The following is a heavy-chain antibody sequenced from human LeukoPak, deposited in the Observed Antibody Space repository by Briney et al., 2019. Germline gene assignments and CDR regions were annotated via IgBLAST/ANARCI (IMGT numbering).Heavy chain of an antibody. CDR1: GFTFSSYW. V-gene: IGHV3-74*01. J-gene: IGHJ4*02. CDR2: INSDGSST. CDR3: AKQVSGQWLTPDSG. Sequence: GGSLRLSYAASGFTFSSYWMHWVRQAPGKGLVWVSRINSDGSSTSYADSVKGRFTISRDNSRTTLYLQMNSLTVEDTAVYYCAKQVSGQWLTPDSGWGQGTLVTVSS. D-gene: IGHD6-19*01.